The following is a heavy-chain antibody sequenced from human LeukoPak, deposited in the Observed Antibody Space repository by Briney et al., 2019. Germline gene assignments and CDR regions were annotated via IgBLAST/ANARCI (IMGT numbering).Heavy chain of an antibody. CDR2: TSPYNGNT. Sequence: ASVKVSCTASGYTFTIYGISWVRQAPGQGLEWMGSTSPYNGNTKYAESLQGRVIITTDTSTRTAYMELRGLRSADTAVFYCARDQYDYVWGSYRPYFDHWGQGTLVTVSS. CDR1: GYTFTIYG. V-gene: IGHV1-18*04. J-gene: IGHJ4*02. CDR3: ARDQYDYVWGSYRPYFDH. D-gene: IGHD3-16*02.